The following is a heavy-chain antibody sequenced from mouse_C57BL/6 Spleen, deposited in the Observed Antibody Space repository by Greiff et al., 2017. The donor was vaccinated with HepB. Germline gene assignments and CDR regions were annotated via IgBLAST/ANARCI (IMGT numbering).Heavy chain of an antibody. CDR1: GYTFTDYY. CDR3: ARYYGSREWYFDV. CDR2: INPNNGGT. J-gene: IGHJ1*03. V-gene: IGHV1-26*01. D-gene: IGHD1-1*01. Sequence: VQLQQSGPELVKPGASVKISCKASGYTFTDYYMNWVKQSHGKSLEWIGDINPNNGGTSYNQKFKGKATLTVDKSSSTAYMELRSLTSEDSAVYYCARYYGSREWYFDVWGTGTTVTVSS.